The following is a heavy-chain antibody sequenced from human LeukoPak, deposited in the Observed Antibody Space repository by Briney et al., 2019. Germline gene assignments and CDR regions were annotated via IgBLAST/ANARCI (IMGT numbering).Heavy chain of an antibody. CDR3: ARDHRYAFDN. CDR2: IGISSGNT. D-gene: IGHD5-12*01. Sequence: GGSLRLSCAASGFNFIDFSMNWVRQAPGKGLEWISYIGISSGNTKYADSVKGRFTISRDKARNSLYLQMNSLRVEDTAVYYCARDHRYAFDNWGHGTLVTVSS. J-gene: IGHJ4*01. CDR1: GFNFIDFS. V-gene: IGHV3-11*06.